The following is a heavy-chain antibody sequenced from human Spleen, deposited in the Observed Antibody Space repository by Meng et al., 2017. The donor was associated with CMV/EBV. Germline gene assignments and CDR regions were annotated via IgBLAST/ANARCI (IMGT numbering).Heavy chain of an antibody. CDR1: GFTFSSYS. V-gene: IGHV3-21*01. J-gene: IGHJ4*02. CDR2: ISSSSSYI. D-gene: IGHD1-7*01. CDR3: ARDHVTGTTGENDY. Sequence: GESLKISCAASGFTFSSYSMNWVRQAPGKGLEWVSSISSSSSYIYYADSVKGRFTISRDNAKNSLYLQMNSLRAEDTAVYYCARDHVTGTTGENDYWGQGTLVTAPQ.